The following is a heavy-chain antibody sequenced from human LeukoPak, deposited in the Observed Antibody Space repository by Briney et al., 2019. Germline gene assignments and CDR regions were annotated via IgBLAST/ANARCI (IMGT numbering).Heavy chain of an antibody. Sequence: KSSETLSLTCTVSGGSISSYYWSWIRQPPGKGLEWIGYIYYSGSTNFNPSLKSRVTITVDTSKNKSSLKLISVTAADTAVYYCARDDRYRSSSGYFQHWGQGTLVTVSS. V-gene: IGHV4-59*01. CDR2: IYYSGST. CDR1: GGSISSYY. J-gene: IGHJ1*01. D-gene: IGHD6-6*01. CDR3: ARDDRYRSSSGYFQH.